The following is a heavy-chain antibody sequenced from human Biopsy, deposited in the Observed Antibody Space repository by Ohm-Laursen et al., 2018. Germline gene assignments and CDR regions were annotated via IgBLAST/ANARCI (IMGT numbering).Heavy chain of an antibody. V-gene: IGHV4-59*08. CDR2: IYYSGST. CDR3: ARLWGGYHFHGMDV. D-gene: IGHD7-27*01. CDR1: GGSISSYY. Sequence: GTLSLTWAVSGGSISSYYWSWIRQPPGKGLECIRYIYYSGSTNYSPSLKSRVTMSVDTSKNQFSLKLSSVTAADTAVYYCARLWGGYHFHGMDVWGQGTTVTVSS. J-gene: IGHJ6*02.